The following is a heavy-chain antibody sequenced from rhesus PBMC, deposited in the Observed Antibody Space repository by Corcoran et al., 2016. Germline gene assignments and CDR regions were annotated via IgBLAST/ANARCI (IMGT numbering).Heavy chain of an antibody. CDR1: GGSISSGYYY. V-gene: IGHV4-122*02. CDR3: ASSLYSHYAY. J-gene: IGHJ4*01. D-gene: IGHD4-23*01. CDR2: ITYMWST. Sequence: QVQLQESGPGLVKPSETLSLTCAVSGGSISSGYYYWSWIRQPPGKGLEWIGFITYMWSTSYSPALKIRVTVSRDTSKNQFSLKLSAVTAADTAVYYCASSLYSHYAYWGQGVLVTVSS.